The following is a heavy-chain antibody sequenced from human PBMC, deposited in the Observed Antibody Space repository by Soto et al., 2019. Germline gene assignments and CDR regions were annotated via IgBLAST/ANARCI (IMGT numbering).Heavy chain of an antibody. CDR1: GFTFSSYD. J-gene: IGHJ4*02. CDR2: IGTAGDT. Sequence: GGSLRLSCAASGFTFSSYDMHWVRQATGKGLEWVSAIGTAGDTYYPGSVKGRFTISRENAKNSLYLQMNSLRAGDTAVYYCARGGLGSSSGFDYWGQGTLVTVSS. CDR3: ARGGLGSSSGFDY. V-gene: IGHV3-13*01. D-gene: IGHD6-6*01.